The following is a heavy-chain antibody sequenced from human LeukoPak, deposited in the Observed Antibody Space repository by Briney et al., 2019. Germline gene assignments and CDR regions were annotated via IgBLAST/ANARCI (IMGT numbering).Heavy chain of an antibody. CDR1: GFTFSTYT. J-gene: IGHJ4*02. CDR2: ISSTSAYI. D-gene: IGHD3-9*01. CDR3: ARVDYDVLTGYQNYFQY. V-gene: IGHV3-21*01. Sequence: PGGSLRLSCAASGFTFSTYTMTWVRQAPGKGLEWVSSISSTSAYINYADSVKGRFTISRDNDKNSVYLQMNSLRAEDTAVYYCARVDYDVLTGYQNYFQYWGQGTLVTVSS.